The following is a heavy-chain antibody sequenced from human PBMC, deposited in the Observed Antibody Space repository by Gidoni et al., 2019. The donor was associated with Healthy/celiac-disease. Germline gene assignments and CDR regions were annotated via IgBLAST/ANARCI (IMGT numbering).Heavy chain of an antibody. Sequence: EVQLVESGGGLVKPGGSLRFSCAASGFTFSSYSMNWVRQAPGKGLEWVSSISSSSSYIYYADSVKGRFTISRDNAKNSLYLQMNSLRAEDTAVYYCARDLGYCSSTSCYLTYYYYYYGMDVWGQGTTVTVSS. CDR1: GFTFSSYS. CDR2: ISSSSSYI. CDR3: ARDLGYCSSTSCYLTYYYYYYGMDV. V-gene: IGHV3-21*01. D-gene: IGHD2-2*01. J-gene: IGHJ6*02.